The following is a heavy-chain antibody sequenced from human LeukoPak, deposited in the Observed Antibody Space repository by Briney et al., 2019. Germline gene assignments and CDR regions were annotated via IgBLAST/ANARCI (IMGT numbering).Heavy chain of an antibody. V-gene: IGHV4-59*13. D-gene: IGHD6-13*01. Sequence: SETLSLTCSVSNGFISDYYWTWIRQPPGKRLEWLGYIHSTGSTNYNPSLKSRIAISVDTSKNQFYLNLTSVSAADTAVYFCVRKIAAGSLTPWGQGTLVTVSS. J-gene: IGHJ5*02. CDR3: VRKIAAGSLTP. CDR1: NGFISDYY. CDR2: IHSTGST.